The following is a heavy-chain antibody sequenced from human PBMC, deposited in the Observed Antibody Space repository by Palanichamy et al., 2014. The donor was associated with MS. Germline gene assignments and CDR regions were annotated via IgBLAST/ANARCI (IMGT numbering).Heavy chain of an antibody. CDR3: ARGPPIDIVVVPAAFFHYGMDV. Sequence: EVQLVESGGGLVQPGGSLRLSCAASGFTFSSYWMHWVRQAPGKGLVWVSRINSDGSSTNFADSVKGRFTISRDNAKNTLYLQMNSLRAEDTAVYYCARGPPIDIVVVPAAFFHYGMDVWGQGTTVTVSS. D-gene: IGHD2-2*01. CDR2: INSDGSST. V-gene: IGHV3-74*01. J-gene: IGHJ6*02. CDR1: GFTFSSYW.